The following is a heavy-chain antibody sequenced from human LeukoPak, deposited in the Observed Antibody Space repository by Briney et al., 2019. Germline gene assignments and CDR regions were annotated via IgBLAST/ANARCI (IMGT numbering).Heavy chain of an antibody. Sequence: GGSLRLSCAHSGFTFSSYSMNWVRQAPGKGLEWVSSISSSSSYIYYADSVKGRFTISRDNAKNSLYLQMNSLRAEDTAVYYCAREPYYDFWSGYYDIDYWGQGTLVTVSS. CDR2: ISSSSSYI. CDR1: GFTFSSYS. V-gene: IGHV3-21*01. CDR3: AREPYYDFWSGYYDIDY. J-gene: IGHJ4*02. D-gene: IGHD3-3*01.